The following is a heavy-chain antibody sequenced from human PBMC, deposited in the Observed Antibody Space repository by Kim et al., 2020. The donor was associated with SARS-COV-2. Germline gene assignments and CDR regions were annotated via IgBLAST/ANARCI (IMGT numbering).Heavy chain of an antibody. CDR3: ATQHRLVY. Sequence: EDGETIYAQKFQGRVTMTEDTSTDPAYMGLSSLRSEDTAVYYCATQHRLVYWGQGTLVTVSS. CDR2: EDGET. J-gene: IGHJ4*02. V-gene: IGHV1-24*01. D-gene: IGHD2-21*01.